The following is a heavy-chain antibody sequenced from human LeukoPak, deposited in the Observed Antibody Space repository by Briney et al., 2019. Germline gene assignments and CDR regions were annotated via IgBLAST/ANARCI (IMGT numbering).Heavy chain of an antibody. D-gene: IGHD3-3*01. J-gene: IGHJ6*03. Sequence: SETLSLTCAVNGGSFSGYYWSWIRQPPGKGLEWIGEINHSGSTNYNPSLKSRVTISVDTSKNQFSLKLSSVTAADTAVYYCARITILYYMDVWGKGTTVTVSS. V-gene: IGHV4-34*01. CDR1: GGSFSGYY. CDR3: ARITILYYMDV. CDR2: INHSGST.